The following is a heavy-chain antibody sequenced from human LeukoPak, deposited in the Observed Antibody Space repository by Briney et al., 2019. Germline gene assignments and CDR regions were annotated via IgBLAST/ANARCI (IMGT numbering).Heavy chain of an antibody. D-gene: IGHD6-13*01. CDR1: GGSFSGYY. V-gene: IGHV4-34*01. Sequence: SETLSLTCAVYGGSFSGYYWSWIRQPPGKGLEWIGEINHSGSTNYNPSLKSRVTISVDTSKNQFSLKLSSVTAADTAVYYCARGQEVRLIAAWFDPWGQGTLVTVSS. J-gene: IGHJ5*02. CDR2: INHSGST. CDR3: ARGQEVRLIAAWFDP.